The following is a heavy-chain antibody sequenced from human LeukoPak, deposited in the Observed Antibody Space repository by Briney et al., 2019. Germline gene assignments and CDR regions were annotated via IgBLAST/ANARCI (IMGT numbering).Heavy chain of an antibody. V-gene: IGHV1-69*13. CDR2: IIPIFGTA. CDR3: ARDMRGYSYGYQRYYGMDV. CDR1: GGTFSSYA. D-gene: IGHD5-18*01. J-gene: IGHJ6*02. Sequence: SVNVSCTASGGTFSSYAISWVRQAPGQGLEWMGGIIPIFGTANYAQKFQGRVTITADESTSTAYMELSSLRSEDTAVYYCARDMRGYSYGYQRYYGMDVWGQGTTVTVSS.